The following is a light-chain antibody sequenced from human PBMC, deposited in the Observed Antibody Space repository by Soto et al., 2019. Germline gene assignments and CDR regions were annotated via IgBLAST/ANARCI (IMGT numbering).Light chain of an antibody. Sequence: EIVLTQSPGTLSLSPGERATLSCRASQRVSSSYLAWYQQKPGQAPRLLIYGASSRATGIPDRFSGSGSGTDFTLTISRLEPEDFAVYFCHRYGNSPPFTFGQGTKVEI. CDR2: GAS. CDR3: HRYGNSPPFT. J-gene: IGKJ2*01. V-gene: IGKV3-20*01. CDR1: QRVSSSY.